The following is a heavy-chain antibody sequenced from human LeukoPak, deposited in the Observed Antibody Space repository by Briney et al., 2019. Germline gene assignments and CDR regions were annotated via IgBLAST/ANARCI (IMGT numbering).Heavy chain of an antibody. CDR1: GFTFSSYR. J-gene: IGHJ6*03. V-gene: IGHV3-48*01. Sequence: GGSLRLSCAASGFTFSSYRMNWVRQAPGKGLEWVSYISSSSSTIYYADSVKGRFTISRDNAKNSLYLQMNSLRAEDTAVYYCARGPPGEHYYYYYMDVWGKGTTVTISS. CDR2: ISSSSSTI. CDR3: ARGPPGEHYYYYYMDV. D-gene: IGHD3-10*01.